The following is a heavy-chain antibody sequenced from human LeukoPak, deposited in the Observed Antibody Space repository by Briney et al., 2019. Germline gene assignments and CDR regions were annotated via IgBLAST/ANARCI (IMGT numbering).Heavy chain of an antibody. CDR2: IIPIFGTA. D-gene: IGHD6-19*01. V-gene: IGHV1-69*05. CDR3: ARGVPPYSSGWTGFDY. J-gene: IGHJ4*02. Sequence: ASVKVSCKASGGTFSSYAISWVRQAPGQGREWMGGIIPIFGTANYAQKFQGRVTITTDESTSTAYMELSSLRSEDTAVYYCARGVPPYSSGWTGFDYWGQGTLVTVSS. CDR1: GGTFSSYA.